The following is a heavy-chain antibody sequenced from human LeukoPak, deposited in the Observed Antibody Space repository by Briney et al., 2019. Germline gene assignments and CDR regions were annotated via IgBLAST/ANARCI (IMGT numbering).Heavy chain of an antibody. J-gene: IGHJ4*02. D-gene: IGHD6-19*01. CDR1: GYTFTGYY. V-gene: IGHV1-69*04. CDR2: IIPILGIA. Sequence: ASVKVSCKASGYTFTGYYMHWVRQAPGQGLEWMGRIIPILGIANYAQKFQGRVTITADKSTSTAYMELSSLRSEDTAVYYCARGSYSSGWYDYWGQGTLVTVSS. CDR3: ARGSYSSGWYDY.